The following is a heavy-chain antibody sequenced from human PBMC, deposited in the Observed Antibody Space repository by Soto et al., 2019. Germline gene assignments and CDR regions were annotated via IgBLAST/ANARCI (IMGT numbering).Heavy chain of an antibody. Sequence: SETLSLTCTFSGFSISSGGYYWSWIRQHPGKGLEWIGYIYYSGSTYYNPSLKSRVTISVDRSKNQFSLKLSSVTAADTAVYYCARGNVVAIDYWGQGTLVTVSS. CDR1: GFSISSGGYY. CDR2: IYYSGST. D-gene: IGHD2-21*01. V-gene: IGHV4-31*03. CDR3: ARGNVVAIDY. J-gene: IGHJ4*02.